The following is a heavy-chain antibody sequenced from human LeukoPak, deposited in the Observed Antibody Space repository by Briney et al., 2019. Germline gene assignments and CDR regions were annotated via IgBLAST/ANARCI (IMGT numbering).Heavy chain of an antibody. D-gene: IGHD1-26*01. J-gene: IGHJ4*02. CDR2: INSDGSST. V-gene: IGHV3-74*01. Sequence: GGSLRLSCAASGFTFSSYWMHWVRQAPGKGLVWVSRINSDGSSTSYADSVKGRFTISRDNSKNTLYLQMNSLRAEDTAVYYCAKDFRWELQYYFDYWGQGTLVTVSS. CDR3: AKDFRWELQYYFDY. CDR1: GFTFSSYW.